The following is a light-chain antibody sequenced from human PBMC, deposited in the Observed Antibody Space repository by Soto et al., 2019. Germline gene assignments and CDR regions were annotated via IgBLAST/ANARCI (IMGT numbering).Light chain of an antibody. J-gene: IGKJ2*01. CDR1: QSVSSY. CDR2: DAS. V-gene: IGKV3-11*01. CDR3: QQRSNWPRMYT. Sequence: EIVLTQSPATLSLSPGERATLSCRASQSVSSYLAWYQQKPGQAPRLLIYDASNRATGIPARFSGSGSATDFTLTISSLEPEDFAVYYCQQRSNWPRMYTFGQGTKLEIK.